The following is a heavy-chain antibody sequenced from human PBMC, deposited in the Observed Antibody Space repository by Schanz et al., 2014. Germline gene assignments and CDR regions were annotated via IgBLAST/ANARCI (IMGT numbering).Heavy chain of an antibody. Sequence: EVQLLESGGGLVQPGGSLRLSCAASGFIFGSSVMAWVRQAPGKGLEYVSAISHDGYSTNYADSVKGRFTISRDNSKNTLYLQMNSLRPEDTAVYYCAKSDAFDIWGQGTLVTVSS. V-gene: IGHV3-23*01. CDR1: GFIFGSSV. J-gene: IGHJ3*02. CDR2: ISHDGYST. CDR3: AKSDAFDI.